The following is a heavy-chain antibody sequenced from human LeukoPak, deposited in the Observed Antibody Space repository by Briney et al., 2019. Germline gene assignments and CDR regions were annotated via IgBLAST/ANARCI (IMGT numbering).Heavy chain of an antibody. CDR3: ARGYYDSSGYIPPYYYGMDV. D-gene: IGHD3-22*01. Sequence: PSETLSLTCTVSGGSISSGGYYWSWIRQHPGKGLAWIGYIYYSGSTYYNPSLKSRVTISVDTSKNQFSLKLSSVTAADTAVYYCARGYYDSSGYIPPYYYGMDVWGQGTTVTVSS. J-gene: IGHJ6*02. CDR2: IYYSGST. V-gene: IGHV4-31*03. CDR1: GGSISSGGYY.